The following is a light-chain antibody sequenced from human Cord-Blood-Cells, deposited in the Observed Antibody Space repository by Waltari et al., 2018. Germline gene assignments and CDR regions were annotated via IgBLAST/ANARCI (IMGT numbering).Light chain of an antibody. Sequence: DIVMTQSPDYLAVSLGERATINCKSSQSVLYSPTNKNYLAWYQQKPGQPPKLLIYWASTLESGVPDRFSGSGSGTDFTLTISSLQAEDVAVYYCQQYYSTPLTFGGGTKVEIK. CDR1: QSVLYSPTNKNY. J-gene: IGKJ4*01. CDR3: QQYYSTPLT. V-gene: IGKV4-1*01. CDR2: WAS.